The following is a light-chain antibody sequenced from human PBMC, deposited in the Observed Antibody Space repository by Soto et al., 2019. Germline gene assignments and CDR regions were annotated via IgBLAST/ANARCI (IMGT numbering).Light chain of an antibody. CDR1: RSNIGSNT. Sequence: QSVLTQPPSASGTPGQRVTISCSGSRSNIGSNTVNWYQQLPGTAPRLLIYRNNQRPSGVPDRFSGSKSGTSASLAISGLQSEDDADYYCAAWDDSLNGPVFGGGTKLTVL. J-gene: IGLJ3*02. CDR2: RNN. CDR3: AAWDDSLNGPV. V-gene: IGLV1-44*01.